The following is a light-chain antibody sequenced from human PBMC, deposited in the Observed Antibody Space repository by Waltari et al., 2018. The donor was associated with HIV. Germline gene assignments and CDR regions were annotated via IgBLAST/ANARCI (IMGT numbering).Light chain of an antibody. Sequence: EIVLTQSPGTLSLSPGERATLSCRASQSVSNNYLAWYQQKPGHSPRLVIYGASNRATGIPDRFSCSGAGTDFTLTISGLEPEDFAVYYCQHYDRSPQSFGPGTTVDI. CDR2: GAS. V-gene: IGKV3-20*01. CDR3: QHYDRSPQS. J-gene: IGKJ3*01. CDR1: QSVSNNY.